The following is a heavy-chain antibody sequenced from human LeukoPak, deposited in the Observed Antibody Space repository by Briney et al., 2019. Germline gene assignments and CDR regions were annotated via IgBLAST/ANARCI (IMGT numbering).Heavy chain of an antibody. CDR2: TYYRSKWYN. J-gene: IGHJ6*03. CDR1: GDSVSSNSAA. Sequence: SQTLSLTCAISGDSVSSNSAAWNWIRQSPSRGLEWLGRTYYRSKWYNDYAVSVKSRITINPDTSKNQFSLQLNSVTPEDTAVYYCARGYSSGWYNYYYYMDVWGKGTTVTISS. D-gene: IGHD6-19*01. V-gene: IGHV6-1*01. CDR3: ARGYSSGWYNYYYYMDV.